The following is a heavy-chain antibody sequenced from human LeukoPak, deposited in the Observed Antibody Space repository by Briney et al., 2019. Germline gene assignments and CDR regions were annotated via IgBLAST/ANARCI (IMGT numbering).Heavy chain of an antibody. D-gene: IGHD3-16*02. CDR3: ARSHDHLWGNYPDY. V-gene: IGHV4/OR15-8*01. CDR2: IHHDGRI. Sequence: SETLSLTCDVSGVSIDSTNWWNWVRQPPGKGLEWIGEIHHDGRINYNPSLMSRVTLSVDKSKNQFSLRLNSVTAADTAMYYCARSHDHLWGNYPDYWGQGTLVTVSS. J-gene: IGHJ4*02. CDR1: GVSIDSTNW.